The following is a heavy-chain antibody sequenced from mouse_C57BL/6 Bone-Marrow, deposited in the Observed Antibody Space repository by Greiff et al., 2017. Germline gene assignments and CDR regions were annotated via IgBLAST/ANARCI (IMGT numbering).Heavy chain of an antibody. V-gene: IGHV1-26*01. Sequence: VQLQQSGPELVKPGASVKISCKASGYTFTDYYMNWVKQSHGKSLEWIGDINPNNGGTSYNQKFKGKATLTVDKSSSTAYMELRSLTSEDSAVYYCARLGYYGYWGQGTTLTVSS. CDR2: INPNNGGT. D-gene: IGHD2-3*01. CDR1: GYTFTDYY. CDR3: ARLGYYGY. J-gene: IGHJ2*01.